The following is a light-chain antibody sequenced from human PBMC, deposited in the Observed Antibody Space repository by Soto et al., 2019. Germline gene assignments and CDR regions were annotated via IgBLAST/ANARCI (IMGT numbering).Light chain of an antibody. CDR2: KAS. CDR3: QQYNSYSVT. Sequence: DIQMTQSPSTLSGSVGDIFTITFRASQTISIWLAWYQQKPGKAPKLLIYKASSLESGVPSRFSGSGSGTEFTLTISSLQPDDFATYYCQQYNSYSVTFGQGTKVDIK. CDR1: QTISIW. V-gene: IGKV1-5*03. J-gene: IGKJ1*01.